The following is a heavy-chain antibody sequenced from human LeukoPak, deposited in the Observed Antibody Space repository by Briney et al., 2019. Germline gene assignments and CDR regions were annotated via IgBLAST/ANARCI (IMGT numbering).Heavy chain of an antibody. J-gene: IGHJ4*02. CDR1: GFTFSSYA. D-gene: IGHD4-23*01. Sequence: GGSLRLSCAASGFTFSSYAMSWVRQGPGKGLEWVSVISGSGDYTYYADSVKGRFTISRDNSRDTLYLQMKSLRAEDTAIYFCAKERKTTRGGNYGEFDSWGQGTLVTVSS. CDR3: AKERKTTRGGNYGEFDS. CDR2: ISGSGDYT. V-gene: IGHV3-23*01.